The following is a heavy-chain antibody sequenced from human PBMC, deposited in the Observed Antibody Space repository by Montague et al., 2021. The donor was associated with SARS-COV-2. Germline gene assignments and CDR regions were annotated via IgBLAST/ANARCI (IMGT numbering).Heavy chain of an antibody. D-gene: IGHD3-16*01. V-gene: IGHV3-21*01. CDR1: GFTFSSNS. CDR3: ARGGEIDVWAAFVH. CDR2: ISSDTLHT. Sequence: SLRLSCATSGFTFSSNSMNWVRQAPGKGLEWVSTISSDTLHTFYXESVKGRFTISRDNAKNALYLQMNSLTAEDMAVYYCARGGEIDVWAAFVHWGQGTLVTVSS. J-gene: IGHJ4*02.